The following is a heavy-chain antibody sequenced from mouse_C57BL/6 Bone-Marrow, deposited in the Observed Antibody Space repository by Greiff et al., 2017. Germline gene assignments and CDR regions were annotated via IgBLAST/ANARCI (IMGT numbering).Heavy chain of an antibody. Sequence: EVQLVESGGGLVKPGGSLKLSCAASGFTFTSYAMSWVRQTPEKRLEWVATISDGGSYTYYPDNVKGRVTISRDNAKNNLYLQMSNLKSEDTAMYYCARDYDYVYYAMDYWGQGTSVTVSS. V-gene: IGHV5-4*01. CDR2: ISDGGSYT. CDR1: GFTFTSYA. D-gene: IGHD2-4*01. J-gene: IGHJ4*01. CDR3: ARDYDYVYYAMDY.